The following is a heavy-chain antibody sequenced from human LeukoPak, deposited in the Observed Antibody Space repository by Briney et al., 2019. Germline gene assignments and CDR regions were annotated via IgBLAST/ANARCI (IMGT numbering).Heavy chain of an antibody. J-gene: IGHJ4*02. Sequence: ASVKVSCKASGYTFTSYAMHWVRQAPGQRLEWTGWINAGNGNTKYSQEFQGRVTITRDTSASTAYMELSSLRSEDMAVYYCARDGSRIAVAGTAYYFDYWGQGTLVTVSS. D-gene: IGHD6-19*01. V-gene: IGHV1-3*03. CDR3: ARDGSRIAVAGTAYYFDY. CDR2: INAGNGNT. CDR1: GYTFTSYA.